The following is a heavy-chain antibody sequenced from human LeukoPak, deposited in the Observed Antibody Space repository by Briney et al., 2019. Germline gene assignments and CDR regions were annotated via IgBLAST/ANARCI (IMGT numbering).Heavy chain of an antibody. Sequence: GGTLRLSCAASGFTFSSYGMGWVRQAPGKGLEWVSGISGSGSDGSTYYADSVKGRFTISRDNSKNSLYLQMNSLRAEDTAVYYCARVRGSGRGWFDPWGQGTLVTVSS. V-gene: IGHV3-23*01. CDR2: ISGSGSDGST. D-gene: IGHD6-19*01. CDR3: ARVRGSGRGWFDP. J-gene: IGHJ5*02. CDR1: GFTFSSYG.